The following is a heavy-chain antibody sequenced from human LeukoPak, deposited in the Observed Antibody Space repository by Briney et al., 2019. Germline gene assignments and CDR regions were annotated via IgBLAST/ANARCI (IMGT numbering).Heavy chain of an antibody. CDR1: GFTFSSYA. J-gene: IGHJ4*02. V-gene: IGHV3-30-3*01. Sequence: GGSLGLSCAASGFTFSSYAMHWVRQAPGKGLEWVAVISYDGSNKYYADSVKGRFTISRDNSKNTLYLQMNSLRAEDTAVYYCARDPREEYYFDYWGQGTLVTVSS. CDR2: ISYDGSNK. CDR3: ARDPREEYYFDY.